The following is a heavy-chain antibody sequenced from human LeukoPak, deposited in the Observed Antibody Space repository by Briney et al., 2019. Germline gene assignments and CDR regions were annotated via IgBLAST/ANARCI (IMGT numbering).Heavy chain of an antibody. CDR3: ARPDYDSSLRGAFDI. D-gene: IGHD3-22*01. V-gene: IGHV5-51*01. CDR2: IYPGDSDT. Sequence: GESLKISCKGSGYSFTSYWIGWVRQMPGKGLEWMGIIYPGDSDTRYSPSFQGQVTISADKSISTAYLQWSSLKASDTAMYYCARPDYDSSLRGAFDIWGQGTIVTVSS. J-gene: IGHJ3*02. CDR1: GYSFTSYW.